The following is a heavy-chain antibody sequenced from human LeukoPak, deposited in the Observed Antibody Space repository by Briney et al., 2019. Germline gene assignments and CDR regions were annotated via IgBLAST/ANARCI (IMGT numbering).Heavy chain of an antibody. D-gene: IGHD3-10*01. J-gene: IGHJ5*02. CDR3: ARDVDYYGSGSYRNWFDP. Sequence: GGSLRLSCAASGFTFSSYAMHWVRQAPGKGLEWVAVISYDGSNKYYADSVKGRFTISRDNSKNTLYLQMNSLRAEDTAVYYCARDVDYYGSGSYRNWFDPWGQGTLVTVSS. CDR1: GFTFSSYA. V-gene: IGHV3-30-3*01. CDR2: ISYDGSNK.